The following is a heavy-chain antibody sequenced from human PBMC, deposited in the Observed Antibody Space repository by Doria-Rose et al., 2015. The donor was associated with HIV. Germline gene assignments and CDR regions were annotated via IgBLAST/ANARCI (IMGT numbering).Heavy chain of an antibody. Sequence: QITLKESGPVLVKPTETLTLTCTVSGVSLSSPGMGVSWIRQPPGKALEWLANIFSDDERSYITSRNSRLTISRGTSKSQVVLTMTDMYPEDTAIYYCARIKSSRWYHKYYFDFWGQGTLVIVSA. V-gene: IGHV2-26*01. D-gene: IGHD6-13*01. CDR2: IFSDDER. CDR1: GVSLSSPGMG. J-gene: IGHJ4*02. CDR3: ARIKSSRWYHKYYFDF.